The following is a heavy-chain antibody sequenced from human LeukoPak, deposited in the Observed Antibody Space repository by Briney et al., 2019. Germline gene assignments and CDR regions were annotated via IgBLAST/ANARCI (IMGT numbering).Heavy chain of an antibody. CDR1: GYSFTSYG. CDR3: ASGPLSGSYGDY. CDR2: VSAYNGNT. V-gene: IGHV1-18*01. Sequence: ASVKVSCKASGYSFTSYGISWVRQAPGQGLEWMGWVSAYNGNTDYAQKFQGRVTMTTDTSTTTAYMELRSLKSDDTAVYYCASGPLSGSYGDYWGQGTLVTVSS. D-gene: IGHD1-26*01. J-gene: IGHJ4*02.